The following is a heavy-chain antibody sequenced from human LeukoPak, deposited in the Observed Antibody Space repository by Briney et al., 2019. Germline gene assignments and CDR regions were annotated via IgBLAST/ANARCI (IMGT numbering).Heavy chain of an antibody. CDR3: ARVIQQWLRDTPDSWFDP. D-gene: IGHD5-18*01. CDR2: IDSSSTYI. Sequence: GGSLRLSCAASGFTFSSYSMNWVRQAPGKGLEWVSYIDSSSTYIYYADSVKGRFTISRDNAKNSLYLQMNSLRAEDTAVYYCARVIQQWLRDTPDSWFDPWGLGTLVTVSS. J-gene: IGHJ5*02. V-gene: IGHV3-21*01. CDR1: GFTFSSYS.